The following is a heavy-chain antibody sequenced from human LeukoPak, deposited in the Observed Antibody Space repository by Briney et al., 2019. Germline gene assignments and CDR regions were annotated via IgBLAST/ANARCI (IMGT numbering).Heavy chain of an antibody. D-gene: IGHD2-2*01. CDR2: ISSSSGTI. J-gene: IGHJ6*03. V-gene: IGHV3-48*01. CDR3: ARASDCSSTSCYYYYYYMDV. CDR1: GFTFSSYS. Sequence: GGSLRLSCAASGFTFSSYSMNWVRQAPGKGLEWVSYISSSSGTIYYADSVKGRFTISRDNAKNSLYLQMNSLRAEDTAVYYCARASDCSSTSCYYYYYYMDVWGKGTTVTVSS.